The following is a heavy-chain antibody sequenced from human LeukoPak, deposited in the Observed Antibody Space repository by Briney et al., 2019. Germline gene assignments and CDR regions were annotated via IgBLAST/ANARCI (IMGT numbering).Heavy chain of an antibody. Sequence: GGSLRLSCAASRFTFSNAWMSWVRQAPGKGLEWVSTISGSGGTTYYADSLKGRFSISRDNSKNTLYLQMNSLRAEDTAVYYCYSMIVVEIRVINDYWGQGTLVTVSS. D-gene: IGHD3-22*01. CDR3: YSMIVVEIRVINDY. CDR1: RFTFSNAW. CDR2: ISGSGGTT. V-gene: IGHV3-23*01. J-gene: IGHJ4*02.